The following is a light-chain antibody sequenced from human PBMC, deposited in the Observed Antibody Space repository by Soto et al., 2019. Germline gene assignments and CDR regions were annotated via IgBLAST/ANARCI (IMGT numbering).Light chain of an antibody. CDR1: QSISSW. V-gene: IGKV1-5*01. CDR2: DAS. Sequence: TQMSPSPTTLPASMREKVPITCRASQSISSWLAWYQQKPGKAPKLLIYDASSLESGVPSRFSGSGSATEFTLTISSLQPDDFATYYCQQYNHYWTFGQGAKVDVK. J-gene: IGKJ1*01. CDR3: QQYNHYWT.